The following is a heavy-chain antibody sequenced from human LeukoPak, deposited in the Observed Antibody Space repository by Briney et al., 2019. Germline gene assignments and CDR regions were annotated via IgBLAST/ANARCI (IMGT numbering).Heavy chain of an antibody. V-gene: IGHV4-34*01. Sequence: SETLSLTCAVYGVSFSGYYWSWIRQPPGKGLEWIGEINHSGSTNYNPSLKSRVTISVDTSKNQFSLKLSSVTAADTAVYYCARGVRRSGSPGVGDAFDIWGQGTMVTVSS. CDR1: GVSFSGYY. CDR3: ARGVRRSGSPGVGDAFDI. D-gene: IGHD2-15*01. CDR2: INHSGST. J-gene: IGHJ3*02.